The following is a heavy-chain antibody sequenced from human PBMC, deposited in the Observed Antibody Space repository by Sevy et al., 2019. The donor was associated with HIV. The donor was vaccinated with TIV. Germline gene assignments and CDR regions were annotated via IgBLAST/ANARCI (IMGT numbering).Heavy chain of an antibody. J-gene: IGHJ4*02. V-gene: IGHV3-23*01. CDR2: ITGNGGST. CDR3: AKDLAYESSGYHDY. CDR1: GFPFRSYA. D-gene: IGHD3-22*01. Sequence: GGSLRLSCSASGFPFRSYAMNWVRQAPVNGLEWVSAITGNGGSTYYADSVKGRFTISRDNSKSTLYLQMNSLRAEDTALYYCAKDLAYESSGYHDYWGQGTLVTVSS.